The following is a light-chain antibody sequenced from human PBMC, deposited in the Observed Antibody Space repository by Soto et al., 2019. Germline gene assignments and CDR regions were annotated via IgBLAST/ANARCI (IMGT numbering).Light chain of an antibody. Sequence: IQIAQSPSTLSASVGDTVTITFRASQSINKWLSCYQQTPGKAPTLLICEASILQNGVPSRFSGTESGTEFTLTISSLRPDDFATYYCQQYNDYSAWTFGQGTKVDIK. V-gene: IGKV1-5*03. CDR2: EAS. J-gene: IGKJ1*01. CDR1: QSINKW. CDR3: QQYNDYSAWT.